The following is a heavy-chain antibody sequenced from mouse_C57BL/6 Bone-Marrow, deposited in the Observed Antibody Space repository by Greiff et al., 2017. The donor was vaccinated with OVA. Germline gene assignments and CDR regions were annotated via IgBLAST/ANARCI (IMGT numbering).Heavy chain of an antibody. V-gene: IGHV1-55*01. D-gene: IGHD2-5*01. CDR2: IYPGSGST. CDR1: GYTFTSYW. J-gene: IGHJ4*01. CDR3: ARERSNYGAMDY. Sequence: QVQLQQPGAELVKPGASVKMSCKASGYTFTSYWITWVKQRPGQGLEWIGDIYPGSGSTNYNEKFKSKATLTVDTSSSTAYMQLSSLTSEDSAVYYCARERSNYGAMDYWGQGTSVTVSS.